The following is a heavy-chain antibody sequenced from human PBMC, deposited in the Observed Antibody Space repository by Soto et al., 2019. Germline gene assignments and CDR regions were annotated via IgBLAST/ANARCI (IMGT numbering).Heavy chain of an antibody. V-gene: IGHV4-4*02. CDR3: ARYSAASGTSYFDY. J-gene: IGHJ4*02. CDR2: IHHSGST. Sequence: QVQLQESGPGLVQPSGTLSLTCAVSGDSISGTNWWSWVRQPPGKGLQWIGEIHHSGSTNYNPSLKSRVTISVDRSKTQCSLNLNSVTAADTAVYFCARYSAASGTSYFDYWGQGALVTVSS. CDR1: GDSISGTNW. D-gene: IGHD6-13*01.